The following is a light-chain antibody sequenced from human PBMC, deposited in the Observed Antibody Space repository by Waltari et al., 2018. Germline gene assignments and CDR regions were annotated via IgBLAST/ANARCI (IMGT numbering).Light chain of an antibody. CDR3: MQSLQTLWT. J-gene: IGKJ1*01. V-gene: IGKV2-28*01. CDR1: QSLLHRNGNNY. Sequence: ILVTQSPLSLTVPPGRPDSLSLRPRQSLLHRNGNNYLDWYLQQPGQSPQLLIYLGSNRASGVPDRFSGSGSGTDFTLRISRVEADDVGVYYCMQSLQTLWTFGQGTKVEIK. CDR2: LGS.